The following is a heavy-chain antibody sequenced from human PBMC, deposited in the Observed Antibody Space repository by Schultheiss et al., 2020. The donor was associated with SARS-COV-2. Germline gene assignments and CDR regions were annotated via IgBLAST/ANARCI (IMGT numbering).Heavy chain of an antibody. D-gene: IGHD3-9*01. CDR3: AKALTTYYYYYGMDV. Sequence: GGSLRLSCTASGFTFDDYAMHWVRQAPGKGLEWVSSISSSSSYIYYADSVKGRFTISRDNAKNSLYLQMNSLRAEDTALYYCAKALTTYYYYYGMDVWGQGTTVTVSS. CDR2: ISSSSSYI. J-gene: IGHJ6*02. V-gene: IGHV3-21*04. CDR1: GFTFDDYA.